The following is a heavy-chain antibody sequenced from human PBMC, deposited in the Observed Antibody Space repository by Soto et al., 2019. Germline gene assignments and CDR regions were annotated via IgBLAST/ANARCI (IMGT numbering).Heavy chain of an antibody. J-gene: IGHJ3*01. CDR3: ATRPLLPGAP. D-gene: IGHD3-22*01. CDR1: GFTFSSND. CDR2: IYSSGST. V-gene: IGHV3-53*01. Sequence: EVQLVESGGGLIQPGGSLRLSCAASGFTFSSNDMNWVRQAPGKGLEWVSLIYSSGSTSYADSVKGRFTISIDNSKNTLYLQMSSLRAEDTAVYYCATRPLLPGAPWGQGTMVTVSS.